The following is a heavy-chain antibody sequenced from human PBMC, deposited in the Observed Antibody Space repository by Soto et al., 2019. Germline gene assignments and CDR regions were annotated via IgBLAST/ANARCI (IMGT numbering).Heavy chain of an antibody. D-gene: IGHD6-19*01. Sequence: SCPTLVNPTQTLTLTCTFSGFSLSTSGMRVSWIRQPPGKALEWLARIDWDDDKFYSTFLKTRLTISKDTSKNQVVLTMTNMDPVDTATYYCVRIKRNSGWNNWFDPWGQGTLVTVSS. CDR3: VRIKRNSGWNNWFDP. V-gene: IGHV2-70*04. CDR2: IDWDDDK. CDR1: GFSLSTSGMR. J-gene: IGHJ5*02.